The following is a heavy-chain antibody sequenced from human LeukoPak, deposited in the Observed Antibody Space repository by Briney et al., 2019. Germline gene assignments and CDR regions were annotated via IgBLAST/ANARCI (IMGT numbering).Heavy chain of an antibody. CDR2: FAVGSGNT. V-gene: IGHV1-58*02. CDR1: GFSFSSSS. Sequence: GASVKVSCKASGFSFSSSSMQWVRQARGQRLEWIGWFAVGSGNTNYAQKFQGRVIITRDMSTSTAYMELSSLRSEDTALYYCAAVFGSGYYYYFDYWGQGSLVTVSS. D-gene: IGHD3-22*01. CDR3: AAVFGSGYYYYFDY. J-gene: IGHJ4*02.